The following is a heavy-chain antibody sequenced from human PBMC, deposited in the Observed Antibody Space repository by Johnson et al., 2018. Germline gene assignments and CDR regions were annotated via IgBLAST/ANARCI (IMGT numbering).Heavy chain of an antibody. CDR3: AKNPGKYYYYSSVFH. V-gene: IGHV3-30*18. Sequence: QVQLVESGGGVVQPGESLRLSCATSGFTFSQYGMHWVRQGPGKGLEWVAVISYDGTKKYYAESVKGRFTISRDDSANTLLLEMNSLRVEDTAVYYCAKNPGKYYYYSSVFHWGQGTLVTVSS. J-gene: IGHJ4*02. D-gene: IGHD3-22*01. CDR1: GFTFSQYG. CDR2: ISYDGTKK.